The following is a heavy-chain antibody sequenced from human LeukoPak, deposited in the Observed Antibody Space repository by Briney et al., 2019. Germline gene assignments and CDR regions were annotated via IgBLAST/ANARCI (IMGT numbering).Heavy chain of an antibody. J-gene: IGHJ4*02. V-gene: IGHV1-18*01. CDR1: GYRFTNFG. CDR2: ISPNNGNT. CDR3: SSQITIFGVVTDY. Sequence: ASVKVSCTGFGYRFTNFGITWVRQAPGQGLEWMGWISPNNGNTNSAQKLQDRVTMTTDTSTSAAYMELRSLRSDDTAIYYCSSQITIFGVVTDYWGQGTLVTVSS. D-gene: IGHD3-3*01.